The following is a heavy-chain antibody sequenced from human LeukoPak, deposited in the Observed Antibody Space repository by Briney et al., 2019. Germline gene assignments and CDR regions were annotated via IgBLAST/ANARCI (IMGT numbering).Heavy chain of an antibody. CDR2: IYYSGST. CDR3: ARQRWLGRDFDY. V-gene: IGHV4-39*01. D-gene: IGHD5-24*01. J-gene: IGHJ4*02. Sequence: SSETLSLTCSVSGGSISSDSYYWGWIRQPPGKGLEWIGTIYYSGSTYYNPSLKSRVTISVDTSKNQFSLNLNSVTAADTAVYYCARQRWLGRDFDYWGQGTLVTVSS. CDR1: GGSISSDSYY.